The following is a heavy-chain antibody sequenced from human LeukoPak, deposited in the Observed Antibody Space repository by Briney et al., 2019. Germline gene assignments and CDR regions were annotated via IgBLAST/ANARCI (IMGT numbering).Heavy chain of an antibody. J-gene: IGHJ4*02. V-gene: IGHV3-23*01. D-gene: IGHD1-1*01. Sequence: PGGSLRLSCVASGFTFNNYAMSWVRQAPGKGLEWVSAISDNGGDTKYADSVKGRFTISRDNSKNTLYLHMNSLRAEDTAIYYCGKDWKLDYWGQGTLVTVSS. CDR1: GFTFNNYA. CDR3: GKDWKLDY. CDR2: ISDNGGDT.